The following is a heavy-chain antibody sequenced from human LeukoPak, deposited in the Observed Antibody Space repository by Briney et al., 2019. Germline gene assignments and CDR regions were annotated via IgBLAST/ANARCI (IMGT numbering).Heavy chain of an antibody. CDR2: ISDRGDKT. CDR3: AKDWSCDY. CDR1: GFTFSSHA. V-gene: IGHV3-23*01. Sequence: PGGSLRLSCAASGFTFSSHAMTWVRQAPGKGLEWVSAISDRGDKTHYADSVKGRFTISRDNYKNTLYLQMSSLRAEYTAIYYCAKDWSCDYWGQGALFTVSS. D-gene: IGHD1-26*01. J-gene: IGHJ4*02.